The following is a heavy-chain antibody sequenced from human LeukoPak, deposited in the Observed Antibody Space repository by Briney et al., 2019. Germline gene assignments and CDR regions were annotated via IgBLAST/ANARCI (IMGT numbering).Heavy chain of an antibody. CDR1: GGTFSSYA. Sequence: SVKVSCKASGGTFSSYAISWVRQAPGQGLEWMGGIIPIFGAANYAQKFQGRVTITADESTSTAYMELSSLRSEDTAVYYCARVRGEQQTSFDYWGQGTLVTVSS. D-gene: IGHD6-13*01. CDR3: ARVRGEQQTSFDY. V-gene: IGHV1-69*13. J-gene: IGHJ4*02. CDR2: IIPIFGAA.